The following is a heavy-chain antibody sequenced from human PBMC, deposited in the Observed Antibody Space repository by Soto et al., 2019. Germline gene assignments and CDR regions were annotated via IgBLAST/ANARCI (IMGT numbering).Heavy chain of an antibody. Sequence: QAQLVQSGDEMKKPGASVKVSCKATGYTFSAYTMNWVRQAPGQRLEWMGWINAGSGNTKYSQNFQGRFSITWDTSASTVYMELTGLTSEDTAGYYCASDTETLGPRATDALDIWGQGTMVTVSS. V-gene: IGHV1-3*01. CDR2: INAGSGNT. J-gene: IGHJ3*02. D-gene: IGHD3-3*02. CDR1: GYTFSAYT. CDR3: ASDTETLGPRATDALDI.